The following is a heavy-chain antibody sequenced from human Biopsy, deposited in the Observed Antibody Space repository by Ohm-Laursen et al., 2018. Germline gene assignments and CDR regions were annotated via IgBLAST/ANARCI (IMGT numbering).Heavy chain of an antibody. CDR1: GGSFTGHY. V-gene: IGHV4-59*11. Sequence: GTLSLTCTVSGGSFTGHYWSWIRQPPGKGLEWIGHISYTGYTSYNASLKSRVTISVDTSRNHFSLRLSSLTAADTAVYYCARGSNDSGGLYFPRWGQGTLLTVSS. CDR2: ISYTGYT. D-gene: IGHD4-23*01. J-gene: IGHJ4*02. CDR3: ARGSNDSGGLYFPR.